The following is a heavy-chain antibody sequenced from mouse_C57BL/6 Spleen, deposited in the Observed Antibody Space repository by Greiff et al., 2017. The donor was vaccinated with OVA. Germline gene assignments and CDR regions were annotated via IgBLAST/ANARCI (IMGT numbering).Heavy chain of an antibody. J-gene: IGHJ2*01. CDR2: IDPEDGDT. CDR1: GFNIKDYY. CDR3: TTGWLLRRYFDY. Sequence: VQLQQSGAELVRPGASVKLSCTASGFNIKDYYMHWVKQRPEQGLEWIGRIDPEDGDTEYAPKFQGKATMTADTSSNTAYLQLSNLTSDDAAVYYCTTGWLLRRYFDYWGQGTTLTVSS. V-gene: IGHV14-1*01. D-gene: IGHD2-3*01.